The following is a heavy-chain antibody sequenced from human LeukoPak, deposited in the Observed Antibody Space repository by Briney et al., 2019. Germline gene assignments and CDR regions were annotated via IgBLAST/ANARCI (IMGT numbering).Heavy chain of an antibody. CDR1: GGSISSYY. Sequence: PPETLSLTCTVSGGSISSYYWSWIRQPPGKGLEWIGYIYYSGSTNYNPSLKSRVTISVDTSKNQFSLKLSSVTAADTAVYYCARLDDSSGLVVDYWGQGTLVTVSS. CDR3: ARLDDSSGLVVDY. V-gene: IGHV4-59*08. D-gene: IGHD3-22*01. CDR2: IYYSGST. J-gene: IGHJ4*02.